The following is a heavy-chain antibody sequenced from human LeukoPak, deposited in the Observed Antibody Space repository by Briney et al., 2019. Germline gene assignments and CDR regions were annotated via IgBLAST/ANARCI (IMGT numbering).Heavy chain of an antibody. D-gene: IGHD4-11*01. Sequence: ASVKVSCKASGYTFTSYAMHWVRQAPGQRLEWMGRINAGNGNTKYAQKLQGRVTMTTDTSTSTAYMDLRSLRSDDTAVYYCARVGASGYSNHFDYWGQGTLVTVSS. CDR3: ARVGASGYSNHFDY. CDR1: GYTFTSYA. V-gene: IGHV1-3*01. CDR2: INAGNGNT. J-gene: IGHJ4*02.